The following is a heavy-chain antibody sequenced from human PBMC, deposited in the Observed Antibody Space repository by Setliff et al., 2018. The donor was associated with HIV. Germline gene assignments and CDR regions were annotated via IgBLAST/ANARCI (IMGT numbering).Heavy chain of an antibody. D-gene: IGHD3-22*01. Sequence: KTSETLSLTCTVSGGSISSYYWTWLRQFPGKGLEWIGFIFYTGSTTYNPSLNSRVTILVDTSKNQFSLKLSSVTAADTAVYYCGRQVPVPGVAVTPIDYWGQGTLVTVSS. V-gene: IGHV4-59*08. CDR2: IFYTGST. J-gene: IGHJ4*02. CDR1: GGSISSYY. CDR3: GRQVPVPGVAVTPIDY.